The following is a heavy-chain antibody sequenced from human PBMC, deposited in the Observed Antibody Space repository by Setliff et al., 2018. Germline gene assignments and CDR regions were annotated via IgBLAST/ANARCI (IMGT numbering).Heavy chain of an antibody. CDR2: IRSKAYGGTT. Sequence: GGSLRLSCTASGFTFGDYAMSWVRQAPGKGLEWVGFIRSKAYGGTTEYAASVKGRFTISRDDSKSIAYLQMNNLKNEDTAVYYCTRDSVRMIKGDDYYFMDVWGRGTTVTVSS. D-gene: IGHD3-22*01. CDR1: GFTFGDYA. J-gene: IGHJ6*03. CDR3: TRDSVRMIKGDDYYFMDV. V-gene: IGHV3-49*04.